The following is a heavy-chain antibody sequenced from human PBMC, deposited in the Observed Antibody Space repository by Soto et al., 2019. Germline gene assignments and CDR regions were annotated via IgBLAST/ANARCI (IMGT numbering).Heavy chain of an antibody. CDR1: GFIFATTA. J-gene: IGHJ4*02. CDR3: AAVMGSDYDYVWGSLSFDH. Sequence: VQLLQSGGGLVQPGGSLRLSCEASGFIFATTAMGWVRQAPGKGLEWVSTISGSGVRTYYADSVKGRFTISRGNSKNTLFLQMNSLRADYTAVYFCAAVMGSDYDYVWGSLSFDHWGQGALVTVST. V-gene: IGHV3-23*01. CDR2: ISGSGVRT. D-gene: IGHD3-16*01.